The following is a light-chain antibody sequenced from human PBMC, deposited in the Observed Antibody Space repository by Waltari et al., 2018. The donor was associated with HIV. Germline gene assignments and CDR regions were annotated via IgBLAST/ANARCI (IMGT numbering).Light chain of an antibody. J-gene: IGLJ2*01. CDR3: QAWDSSKGVV. V-gene: IGLV3-1*01. CDR1: KLGDKY. Sequence: SYELTQPPSVSVSPGQTASITCSGDKLGDKYACWYQQKPGQSPGLVIYQDSKRPSGIPGRFSGSNSGNTATLTISGTQAMDEADYDCQAWDSSKGVVFGGGTKLTVL. CDR2: QDS.